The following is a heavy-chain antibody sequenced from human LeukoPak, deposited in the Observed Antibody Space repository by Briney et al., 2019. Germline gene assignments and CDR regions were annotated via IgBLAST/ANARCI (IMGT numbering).Heavy chain of an antibody. CDR2: IIPIFGIA. CDR3: ARDRSRDGYKYYFDY. CDR1: GYTFTSYY. D-gene: IGHD5-24*01. J-gene: IGHJ4*02. V-gene: IGHV1-69*04. Sequence: SVKVSCKASGYTFTSYYMHWVRQAPGQGLEWMGRIIPIFGIANYAQKFQGRVTITADKSTSTAYMELSSLRSEDTAVYYCARDRSRDGYKYYFDYWGQGTLVTVSS.